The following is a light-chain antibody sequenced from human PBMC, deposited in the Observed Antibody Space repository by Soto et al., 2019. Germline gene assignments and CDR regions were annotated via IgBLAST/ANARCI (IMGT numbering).Light chain of an antibody. V-gene: IGKV3-15*01. J-gene: IGKJ1*01. Sequence: EIVMTQSPATLSVSPGERATLSCRASQSVSSNLAWYQQKPGQAPRLLIYGASTRATGIPARFSGSGSGTAFTLTISSLQAEDFAVYYCQQYNNWPPWTFGHGTKVEIK. CDR2: GAS. CDR1: QSVSSN. CDR3: QQYNNWPPWT.